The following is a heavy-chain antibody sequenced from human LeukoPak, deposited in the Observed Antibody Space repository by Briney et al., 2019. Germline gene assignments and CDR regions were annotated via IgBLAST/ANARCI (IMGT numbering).Heavy chain of an antibody. D-gene: IGHD5-18*01. Sequence: RPGGPLRLSCAASGFTFSNYGMNWVRQAPGKGLEGVSGITGNGGTTYYADSVKGRFTISRDNSKNTVYLQMNSLRAEDTAVYYCANDLGWIQLNLGRGQGTLVTVSS. V-gene: IGHV3-23*01. CDR1: GFTFSNYG. J-gene: IGHJ4*02. CDR2: ITGNGGTT. CDR3: ANDLGWIQLNLG.